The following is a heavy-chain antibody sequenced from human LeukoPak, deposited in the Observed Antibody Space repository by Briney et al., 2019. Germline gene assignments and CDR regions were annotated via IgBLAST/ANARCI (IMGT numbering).Heavy chain of an antibody. D-gene: IGHD3-9*01. CDR2: ISGSGGST. CDR1: GFTFSSYA. Sequence: GGSLRLSCAASGFTFSSYAMTWVRQAPGKGLEWVSIISGSGGSTSYADSVRGRFTISRDNSKNTLYLQMNSLRAEDTALYYCAKPYSGTILTGWFDPWGQGTLVTVSS. J-gene: IGHJ5*02. CDR3: AKPYSGTILTGWFDP. V-gene: IGHV3-23*01.